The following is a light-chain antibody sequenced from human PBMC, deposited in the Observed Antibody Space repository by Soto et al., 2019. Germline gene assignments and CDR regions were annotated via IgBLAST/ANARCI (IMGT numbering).Light chain of an antibody. V-gene: IGLV2-11*01. Sequence: QSALTQPRSVSGSPGQSVTISCTGTSSDVGGYNYVSWYQQHPGNAPKLMIYDVSKRPSGVPDRFSGSKSGNPASLTISGLQAEDEADYYGCSYAGSYYVFGTGTKVTVL. CDR1: SSDVGGYNY. CDR2: DVS. J-gene: IGLJ1*01. CDR3: CSYAGSYYV.